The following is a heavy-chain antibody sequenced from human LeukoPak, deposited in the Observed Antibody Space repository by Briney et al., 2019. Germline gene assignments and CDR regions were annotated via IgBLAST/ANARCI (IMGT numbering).Heavy chain of an antibody. CDR2: IYYSGST. Sequence: SETLSLTCTVSGGSISSYYWSWIRQPPGKGLEWIGYIYYSGSTNYNPSLKSRVTISVDTSKNQFSLKLSSVTAADTAVYYCARASTGYYYYYYMDVWGKGTTVTVSS. V-gene: IGHV4-59*01. CDR1: GGSISSYY. J-gene: IGHJ6*03. D-gene: IGHD2-15*01. CDR3: ARASTGYYYYYYMDV.